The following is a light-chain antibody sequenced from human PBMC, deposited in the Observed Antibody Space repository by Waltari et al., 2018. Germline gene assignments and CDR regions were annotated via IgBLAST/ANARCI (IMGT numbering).Light chain of an antibody. V-gene: IGKV3-11*02. Sequence: EIVLTQSPATLSLSPGDRATLSCRASRTVDIYLAWYQQKPGQTPRLLIYDASNRASGVPPRFSGSGSGRDFTLTISSLEPEDFAVYYCQQRLSWPPLTFGGGTKVEIK. CDR2: DAS. CDR1: RTVDIY. J-gene: IGKJ4*01. CDR3: QQRLSWPPLT.